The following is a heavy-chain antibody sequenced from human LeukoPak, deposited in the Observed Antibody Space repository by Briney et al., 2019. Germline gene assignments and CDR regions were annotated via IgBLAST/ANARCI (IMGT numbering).Heavy chain of an antibody. CDR3: AKPRGSGSYSEPLDY. CDR1: GFTFDDYA. V-gene: IGHV3-9*03. Sequence: PGGSLRLSCAASGFTFDDYAMHWVRQAPRKGLEWVSGITWNSDRIVYADSVKGRFTISRDNAKNSLFLQMNSLRDEDMGLYYCAKPRGSGSYSEPLDYWGQGTLVTVSS. CDR2: ITWNSDRI. J-gene: IGHJ4*02. D-gene: IGHD3-10*01.